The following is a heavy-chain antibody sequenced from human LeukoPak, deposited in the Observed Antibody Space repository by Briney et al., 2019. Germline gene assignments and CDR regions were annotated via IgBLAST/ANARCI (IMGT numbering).Heavy chain of an antibody. V-gene: IGHV4-59*01. CDR2: IYYSGST. Sequence: SETLSLTCTVSGGSISSYYWSWIRQPPGKGLEWIGYIYYSGSTNYNPSLKSRVTISVDTSKNQFSLKLSSVTAADTAVYYCARSDVEMATITDYYFDYWGQGTLVTVSS. D-gene: IGHD5-24*01. CDR1: GGSISSYY. CDR3: ARSDVEMATITDYYFDY. J-gene: IGHJ4*02.